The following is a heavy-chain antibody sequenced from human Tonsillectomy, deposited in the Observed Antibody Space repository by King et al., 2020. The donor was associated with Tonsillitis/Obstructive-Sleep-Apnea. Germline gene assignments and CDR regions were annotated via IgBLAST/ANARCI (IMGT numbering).Heavy chain of an antibody. V-gene: IGHV3-48*03. D-gene: IGHD3-3*01. J-gene: IGHJ4*02. CDR1: GFTFSSHE. CDR3: ARAGYDFWSGYYSYYLDY. CDR2: ISSSGDTI. Sequence: QLVQSGGGLVQPGGSLRLSCAASGFTFSSHEMNWVRQAPGKGLEWVSYISSSGDTIYYADSVKGRFTISRDNAKNSLHLQMNSLRAEDTAVYYCARAGYDFWSGYYSYYLDYWGQGTLVTVSS.